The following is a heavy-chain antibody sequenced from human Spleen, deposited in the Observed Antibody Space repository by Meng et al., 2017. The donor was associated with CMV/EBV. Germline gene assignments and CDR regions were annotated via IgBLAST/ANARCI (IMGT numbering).Heavy chain of an antibody. CDR1: GGTFSSYA. CDR3: ARAYCSSNICPDYISNYYSMDV. V-gene: IGHV1-69*05. J-gene: IGHJ6*02. D-gene: IGHD2-2*01. CDR2: IIPIFGTA. Sequence: SVKVSFKASGGTFSSYAISWVRQAPGQGLEWMGGIIPIFGTANYAQKFQGRVTITTDESTSTAYMELSSLRSEDTAVYHCARAYCSSNICPDYISNYYSMDVWGQGTIVTVS.